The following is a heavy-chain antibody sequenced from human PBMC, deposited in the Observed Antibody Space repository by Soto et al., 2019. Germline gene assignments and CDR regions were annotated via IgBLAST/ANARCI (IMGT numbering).Heavy chain of an antibody. J-gene: IGHJ5*02. D-gene: IGHD6-19*01. CDR1: GGSISSSSYY. CDR2: IYYSGST. Sequence: SETLSLTCTVSGGSISSSSYYWGWIRQPPGKGLEWIGSIYYSGSTYYNPSLKSRVTISVDTSKNQFSLKLSSVTAAETAVYYCARDAGQYNWFDPWGQGTLVTVSS. CDR3: ARDAGQYNWFDP. V-gene: IGHV4-39*02.